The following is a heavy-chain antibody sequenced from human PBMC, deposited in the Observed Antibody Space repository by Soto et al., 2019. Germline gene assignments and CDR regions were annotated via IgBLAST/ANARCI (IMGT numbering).Heavy chain of an antibody. J-gene: IGHJ6*02. CDR1: GYSISSGYY. CDR2: VYYSGTT. Sequence: SETLSLTCAVSGYSISSGYYWGWIRQTPGRGLEWIGSVYYSGTTDYNPSFKSRVTISVETSKNQFSLKLTSVTAADTAVYYCARDLLRVTHYYYGMDVWGQGTTVTVSS. D-gene: IGHD1-26*01. V-gene: IGHV4-38-2*02. CDR3: ARDLLRVTHYYYGMDV.